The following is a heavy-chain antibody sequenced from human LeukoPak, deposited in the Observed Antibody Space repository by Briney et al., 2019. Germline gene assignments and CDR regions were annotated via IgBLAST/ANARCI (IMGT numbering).Heavy chain of an antibody. Sequence: SETLSLTCAVYGRSFSGYYWSWIRQPPGKGLEWIGEINHSGSTNHNPSLKSRVTISVDTSKNQFSLKLSSVTAADTAVYYCARGDRSYYDFWSGYFNTPSGNWFDPWGQGTLVTVSS. V-gene: IGHV4-34*01. D-gene: IGHD3-3*01. CDR2: INHSGST. CDR1: GRSFSGYY. CDR3: ARGDRSYYDFWSGYFNTPSGNWFDP. J-gene: IGHJ5*02.